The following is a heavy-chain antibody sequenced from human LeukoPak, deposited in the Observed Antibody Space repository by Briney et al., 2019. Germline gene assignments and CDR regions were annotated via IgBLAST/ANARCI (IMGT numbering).Heavy chain of an antibody. CDR2: ISGDGRAI. D-gene: IGHD6-19*01. Sequence: GGSLRLSCVASGFAFSSYEMSWVRQAPGKGLEWVSFISGDGRAIHYADSVKGRFTISADNARNSVFLQMNSPRAEDTAVYYCATSLSGWFGPSAYYCGQGTLVTVSS. J-gene: IGHJ4*02. V-gene: IGHV3-48*03. CDR3: ATSLSGWFGPSAYY. CDR1: GFAFSSYE.